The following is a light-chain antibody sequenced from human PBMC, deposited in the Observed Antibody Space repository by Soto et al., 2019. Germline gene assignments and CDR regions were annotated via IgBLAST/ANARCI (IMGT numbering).Light chain of an antibody. CDR1: QSVSSK. CDR3: QQYKSYWA. CDR2: GAS. V-gene: IGKV3-15*01. J-gene: IGKJ1*01. Sequence: EIVLTQSPATLSVSPGERATLSCRASQSVSSKLAWYQQRSGQASRLLIYGASTRATGIPARFSGSGSGTEFTLTISSLQSEDFAVYYCQQYKSYWAFGQGTKVNI.